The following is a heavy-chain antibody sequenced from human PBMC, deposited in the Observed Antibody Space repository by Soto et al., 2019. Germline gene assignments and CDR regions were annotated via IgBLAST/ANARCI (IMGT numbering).Heavy chain of an antibody. CDR2: IYYSGNT. V-gene: IGHV4-39*01. CDR3: ARQVRSSGWYEAYYYYYMDV. J-gene: IGHJ6*03. CDR1: GGSIDSTRYY. Sequence: PSETLSLTCTVSGGSIDSTRYYWGWIRQPPGKGLEWLATIYYSGNTYYNPSLKSRVTMFADTSKKQISLRLSSVTAADTAVYFCARQVRSSGWYEAYYYYYMDVWGKGTTVTVSS. D-gene: IGHD6-19*01.